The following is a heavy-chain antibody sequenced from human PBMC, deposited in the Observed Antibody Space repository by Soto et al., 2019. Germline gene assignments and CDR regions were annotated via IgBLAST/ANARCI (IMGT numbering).Heavy chain of an antibody. V-gene: IGHV1-18*01. D-gene: IGHD4-17*01. CDR2: ISAYNGNT. Sequence: GASVKVSCKASRYTFTSYGISWVRQAPGQGLEWMGWISAYNGNTNYAQKLQGRVTMTTDTSTSTAYMELRSLRSDDTAVYYCARVPPGLSYGDYYYYYMDVWGKGTTVTVSS. CDR3: ARVPPGLSYGDYYYYYMDV. CDR1: RYTFTSYG. J-gene: IGHJ6*03.